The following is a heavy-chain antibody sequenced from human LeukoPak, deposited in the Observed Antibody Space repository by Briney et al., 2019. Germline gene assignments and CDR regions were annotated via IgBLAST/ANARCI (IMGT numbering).Heavy chain of an antibody. Sequence: SETLSLTCTVSGGSISSYYWSWIRQPPGKGLEWIGDIYYSGSTNYNSSLKSRVTISVDTSKNQFSLKLSSVAAADTAVYYCARERVAGARQNWFDPWGQGTLVTVSS. J-gene: IGHJ5*02. CDR1: GGSISSYY. CDR2: IYYSGST. CDR3: ARERVAGARQNWFDP. V-gene: IGHV4-59*12. D-gene: IGHD3-3*01.